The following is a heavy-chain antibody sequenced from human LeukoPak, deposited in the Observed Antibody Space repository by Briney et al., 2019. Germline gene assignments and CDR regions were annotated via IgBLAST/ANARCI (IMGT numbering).Heavy chain of an antibody. D-gene: IGHD3-10*01. CDR2: IRGGGYDT. V-gene: IGHV3-74*01. Sequence: PGGSLRLSCEASGFSFSTHWMHWVRQVPGKGLVWVSRIRGGGYDTNYADSVRDRFTISRDNVRNTVYLQMSSLRAEDTAVYYCARDLVLGSGSYGNWGQGTLVTVSS. CDR1: GFSFSTHW. J-gene: IGHJ4*02. CDR3: ARDLVLGSGSYGN.